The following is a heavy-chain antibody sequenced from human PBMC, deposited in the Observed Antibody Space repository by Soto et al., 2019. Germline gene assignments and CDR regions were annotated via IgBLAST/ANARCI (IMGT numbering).Heavy chain of an antibody. D-gene: IGHD1-26*01. J-gene: IGHJ4*02. CDR2: VYYSGHVSDSGRT. V-gene: IGHV4-59*01. CDR1: GGSIINYY. Sequence: SETLSLTCSVSGGSIINYYWSWIRQPPGKGPEWIGYVYYSGHVSDSGRTNYNPSLNGRVTISVDTSKNQISLKLTSPTAADTAVYYCARGVGSSPPQYWGRGTLVTVSS. CDR3: ARGVGSSPPQY.